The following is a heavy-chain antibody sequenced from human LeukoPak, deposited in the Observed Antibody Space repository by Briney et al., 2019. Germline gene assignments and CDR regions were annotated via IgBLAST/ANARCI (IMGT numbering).Heavy chain of an antibody. Sequence: XANIKQDGSEKYYVDSVKGRFTISRDNAKNSLYLQMNSLRAEDTAVYYCARVTMVRGSRWFDPWGQGTLVTVSS. V-gene: IGHV3-7*01. CDR3: ARVTMVRGSRWFDP. CDR2: IKQDGSEK. J-gene: IGHJ5*02. D-gene: IGHD3-10*01.